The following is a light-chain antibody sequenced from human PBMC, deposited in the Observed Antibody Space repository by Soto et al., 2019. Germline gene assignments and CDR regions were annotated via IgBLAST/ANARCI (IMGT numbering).Light chain of an antibody. Sequence: QSALTQPASVSGSPGQSITISCTGTSSDVGGYKFVSWYQQHPGKAPKVMIYEVSNRPSGVSNRFSGSKSGNTASLTISGLQAEDEADYYCCSYAGSSTHVVFGGGTKLTVL. CDR3: CSYAGSSTHVV. CDR2: EVS. V-gene: IGLV2-23*02. J-gene: IGLJ2*01. CDR1: SSDVGGYKF.